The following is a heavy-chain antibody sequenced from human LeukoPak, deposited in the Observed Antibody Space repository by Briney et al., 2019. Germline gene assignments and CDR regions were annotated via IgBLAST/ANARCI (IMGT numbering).Heavy chain of an antibody. CDR3: ARDGLYCTNGVCSSDI. D-gene: IGHD2-8*01. CDR2: ISAYDGNT. Sequence: ASVKVSCKASGYTFTSYGINWVRQAPGQGLEWMGWISAYDGNTNYAQKLQGRVTMTTDTSTSTAYMELRSLRSEDTAVYYCARDGLYCTNGVCSSDIWGQGTLVTVSS. J-gene: IGHJ3*02. V-gene: IGHV1-18*01. CDR1: GYTFTSYG.